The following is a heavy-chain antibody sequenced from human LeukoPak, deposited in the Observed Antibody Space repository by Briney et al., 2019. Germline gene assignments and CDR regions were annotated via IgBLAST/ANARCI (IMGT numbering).Heavy chain of an antibody. CDR3: TTDLLRYSSSFGY. CDR1: GFTFSSYA. CDR2: IKSKTDGGTT. J-gene: IGHJ4*02. V-gene: IGHV3-15*01. Sequence: GGSLRLSCAASGFTFSSYAMSWVRQAPGKGLEWVGRIKSKTDGGTTDYAAPVKGRFTISRDDSKNTLYLQMNSLKTEDTAVYYCTTDLLRYSSSFGYWGQGTLVTVSS. D-gene: IGHD6-13*01.